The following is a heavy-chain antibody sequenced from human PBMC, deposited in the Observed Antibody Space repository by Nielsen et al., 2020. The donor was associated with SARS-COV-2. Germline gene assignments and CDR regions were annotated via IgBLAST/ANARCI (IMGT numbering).Heavy chain of an antibody. J-gene: IGHJ4*02. CDR1: GFTFDDYA. D-gene: IGHD5-18*01. V-gene: IGHV3-9*01. CDR2: ISWNSGSI. Sequence: GGSLRLSCAASGFTFDDYAMHWVRQAPGKGLEWVSGISWNSGSIGYADSVKGRFTISRDNSKNTLYLQMNSLRAEDTAVYYCARQLTAMVTWGCDYWGQGTLVTVSS. CDR3: ARQLTAMVTWGCDY.